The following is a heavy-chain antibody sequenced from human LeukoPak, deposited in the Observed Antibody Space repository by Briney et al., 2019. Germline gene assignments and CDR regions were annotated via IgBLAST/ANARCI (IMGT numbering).Heavy chain of an antibody. V-gene: IGHV3-30*18. Sequence: PERSLILSCAASGFTFSSYGMHWVRQAPGKGLEWVAVISYDGSNKYYADSVKGRFTISRDNSKNTLYLQMNSLRAEDTAVYYCAKDHNPCNYAGYFDYWGQGTLVTVSS. CDR3: AKDHNPCNYAGYFDY. D-gene: IGHD4-11*01. CDR2: ISYDGSNK. J-gene: IGHJ4*02. CDR1: GFTFSSYG.